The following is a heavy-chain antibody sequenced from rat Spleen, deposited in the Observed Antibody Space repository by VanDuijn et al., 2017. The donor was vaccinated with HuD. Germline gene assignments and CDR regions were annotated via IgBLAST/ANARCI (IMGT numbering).Heavy chain of an antibody. V-gene: IGHV2-30*01. CDR1: GFSLSNYG. D-gene: IGHD1-8*01. CDR3: ARALQYPHY. Sequence: QVQLKESGPGLVQPSQTLSLTCTVSGFSLSNYGLIWVRQPPGKGLEWMGIIWTGGRTDYNSTLKSRLSISRDTSKSQVFLKMHSLQTEDTATYYCARALQYPHYWGQGVMVTVSS. J-gene: IGHJ2*01. CDR2: IWTGGRT.